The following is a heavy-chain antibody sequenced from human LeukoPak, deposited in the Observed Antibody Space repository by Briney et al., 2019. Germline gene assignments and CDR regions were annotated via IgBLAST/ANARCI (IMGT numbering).Heavy chain of an antibody. CDR2: MNGDGSTI. CDR1: GFTFSTSW. J-gene: IGHJ4*02. D-gene: IGHD6-6*01. Sequence: GGSLRLSCAASGFTFSTSWMHWVRQTPGKGLVWVSYMNGDGSTISHADSVKGRFTISRDNAKNSLYLQMNSLRAEDTAVYYCARTESSIAARPGNYWGQGTLVTVSS. V-gene: IGHV3-74*01. CDR3: ARTESSIAARPGNY.